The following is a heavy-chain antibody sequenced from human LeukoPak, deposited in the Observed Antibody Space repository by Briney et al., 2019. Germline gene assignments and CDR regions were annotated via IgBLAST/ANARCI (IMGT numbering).Heavy chain of an antibody. D-gene: IGHD5-18*01. Sequence: GGSLRLSCAASGFTSSNYGMSWVRQAPGKGLEWVATINGNGVNTYYADSVKGRFTISRDNSKNTLYLQMSSLRAEDSAIYHCAKAYWDTAMNPSDYWGQGTLVTVSS. CDR2: INGNGVNT. CDR1: GFTSSNYG. CDR3: AKAYWDTAMNPSDY. V-gene: IGHV3-23*01. J-gene: IGHJ4*02.